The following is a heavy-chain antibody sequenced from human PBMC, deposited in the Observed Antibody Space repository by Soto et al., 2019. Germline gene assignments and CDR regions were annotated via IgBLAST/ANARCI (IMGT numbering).Heavy chain of an antibody. D-gene: IGHD3-3*01. Sequence: QVQLVQSGAEVKKPGSSVKVSCKASGGTFSSYAISWVRQAPGQGLEWMGGIIPIFGTANYAQKFQGQVTITADKSTSTAYMELSSLRSEDTAVYYCASAQYDFWSGYDRPYYYYGMDVWGQGTTVTVSS. V-gene: IGHV1-69*06. CDR1: GGTFSSYA. CDR2: IIPIFGTA. CDR3: ASAQYDFWSGYDRPYYYYGMDV. J-gene: IGHJ6*02.